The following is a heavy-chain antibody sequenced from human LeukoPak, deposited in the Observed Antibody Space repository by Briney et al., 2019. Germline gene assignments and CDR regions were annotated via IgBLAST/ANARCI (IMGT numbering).Heavy chain of an antibody. V-gene: IGHV1-69*05. Sequence: SVKVSCKASGGTFSSYAISWVRQAPGQGLEWMGGIIPIFGTANYAQKFQGRVTITTDESTSTAYMELSSLRSEDTAVYYCARAGYYDSSGYYLDYDYWGQGTLVTVSS. CDR3: ARAGYYDSSGYYLDYDY. CDR2: IIPIFGTA. J-gene: IGHJ4*02. CDR1: GGTFSSYA. D-gene: IGHD3-22*01.